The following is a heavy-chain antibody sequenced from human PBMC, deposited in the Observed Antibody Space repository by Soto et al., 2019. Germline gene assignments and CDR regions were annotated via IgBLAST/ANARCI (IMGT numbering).Heavy chain of an antibody. V-gene: IGHV3-23*01. CDR2: ISGSGNST. CDR1: GFTFSSYA. J-gene: IGHJ4*02. D-gene: IGHD3-3*01. Sequence: PGGSLRLSCAASGFTFSSYAMSWVRQAPGKGLEWVSSISGSGNSTFYADSVKGRFTISRDNSKNTLYLQMNSLRAEDTAVYYCAKGGEEWLLSTNNDYWGQGTQVTVSS. CDR3: AKGGEEWLLSTNNDY.